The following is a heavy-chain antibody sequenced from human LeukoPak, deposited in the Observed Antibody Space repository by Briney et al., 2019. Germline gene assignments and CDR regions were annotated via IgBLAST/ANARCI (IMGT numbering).Heavy chain of an antibody. D-gene: IGHD6-6*01. J-gene: IGHJ1*01. V-gene: IGHV1-69*04. CDR1: GGTFSSYA. Sequence: GASVKVSCKASGGTFSSYAISWVRQAPGQGLEWMGRIIPILGIANYAQKFQGRVTITADKSTSTAYMELSSLRSEDTAVYYCARVEVEYSSEYFQHWGQGTLVTVSS. CDR2: IIPILGIA. CDR3: ARVEVEYSSEYFQH.